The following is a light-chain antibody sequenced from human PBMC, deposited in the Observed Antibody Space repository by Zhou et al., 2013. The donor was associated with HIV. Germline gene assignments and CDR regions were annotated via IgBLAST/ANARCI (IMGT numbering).Light chain of an antibody. CDR3: QQYNLYPIA. V-gene: IGKV1-17*01. CDR2: AAS. J-gene: IGKJ5*01. Sequence: DIQMTQSPSSLSASVGDRVTISCRASQTISIYLNWYQKKPGKAPKLLIFAASTLQSGVPSRFSGSGSGTEFTLTISSLQPDEFATYYCQQYNLYPIAFGQGTRLEI. CDR1: QTISIY.